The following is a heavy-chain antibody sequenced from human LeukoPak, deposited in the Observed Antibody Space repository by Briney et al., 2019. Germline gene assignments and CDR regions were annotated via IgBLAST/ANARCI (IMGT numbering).Heavy chain of an antibody. J-gene: IGHJ6*02. V-gene: IGHV3-30*04. CDR2: ISYDGSNQ. Sequence: GGSLRLSCAASGFTFNNYALHWVRQAPGKGLEWLAVISYDGSNQYYADSVRGRFTISRDNSKNTLSVQMNSLRAEDTAVYFCARGASGSASYYYYGMDVWGRGTTVTVSS. CDR1: GFTFNNYA. CDR3: ARGASGSASYYYYGMDV.